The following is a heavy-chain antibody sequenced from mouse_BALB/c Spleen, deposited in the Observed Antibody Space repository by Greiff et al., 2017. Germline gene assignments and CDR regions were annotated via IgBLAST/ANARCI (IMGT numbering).Heavy chain of an antibody. CDR2: ISSGGSYT. D-gene: IGHD2-4*01. V-gene: IGHV5-6*01. CDR3: ARSLYDYDLDY. Sequence: EVKLMESGGDLVKPGGSLKLSCAASGFTFSSYGMSWVRQTPDKRLEWVATISSGGSYTYYPDSVKGRFTISRDNAKNTLYLQMSSLRSEDTAMYYCARSLYDYDLDYWGQGTTLTVSS. CDR1: GFTFSSYG. J-gene: IGHJ2*01.